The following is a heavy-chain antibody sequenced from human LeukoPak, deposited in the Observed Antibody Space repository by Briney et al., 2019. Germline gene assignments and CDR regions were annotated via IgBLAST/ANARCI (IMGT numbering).Heavy chain of an antibody. Sequence: SQTLSLTCTVSGDSMTRGGYYWGWVRQHPGKGLEWIGFIYHSGTTFYNPSLEGRAAISVDTSQNQFSLKLTSVTAADTAVYYCARAVDYRNYFDHWGQGTLVTVSS. CDR3: ARAVDYRNYFDH. V-gene: IGHV4-31*03. CDR1: GDSMTRGGYY. D-gene: IGHD4-11*01. CDR2: IYHSGTT. J-gene: IGHJ4*02.